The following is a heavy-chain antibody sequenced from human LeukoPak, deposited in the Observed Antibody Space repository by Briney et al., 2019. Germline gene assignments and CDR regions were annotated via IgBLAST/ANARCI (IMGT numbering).Heavy chain of an antibody. D-gene: IGHD3-16*02. CDR2: ISSSSSYI. Sequence: GGSLRLSCAASGFTFSSYSMNWVRQAPGKGLEWVSSISSSSSYIYYADSVKGRFTISRDNAKNSLYLQMNSLRAEDTAVYYCARVVTDRLGDYFDYWGQGTLVTVSS. CDR1: GFTFSSYS. CDR3: ARVVTDRLGDYFDY. V-gene: IGHV3-21*01. J-gene: IGHJ4*02.